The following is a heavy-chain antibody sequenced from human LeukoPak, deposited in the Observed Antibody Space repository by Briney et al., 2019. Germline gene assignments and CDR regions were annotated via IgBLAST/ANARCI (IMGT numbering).Heavy chain of an antibody. J-gene: IGHJ4*02. D-gene: IGHD3-16*02. V-gene: IGHV3-30-3*01. Sequence: GSLRLSCAASGFTFSSYAMHWVRQAPGKGLEWVAVISYDGSNKYYADSVKGRFTISRDNSKNTLYLQMNSLRAEDTAVYYCARTGYVWGSYRYRNYFDYWGQGTLVTVSS. CDR2: ISYDGSNK. CDR3: ARTGYVWGSYRYRNYFDY. CDR1: GFTFSSYA.